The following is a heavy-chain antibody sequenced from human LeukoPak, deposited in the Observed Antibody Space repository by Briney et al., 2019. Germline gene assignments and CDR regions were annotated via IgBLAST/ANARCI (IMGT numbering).Heavy chain of an antibody. Sequence: PSETLSLTCTVSGYSISSGYYWGWIRQPPGKGLDWIGSIYHSGSTYYNPSLKSRVTISVDTSKNQFSLKLSSVTAADTAVYYCARGFRGWARNFDYWGQGTLVTVSS. CDR3: ARGFRGWARNFDY. J-gene: IGHJ4*02. CDR1: GYSISSGYY. D-gene: IGHD6-19*01. CDR2: IYHSGST. V-gene: IGHV4-38-2*02.